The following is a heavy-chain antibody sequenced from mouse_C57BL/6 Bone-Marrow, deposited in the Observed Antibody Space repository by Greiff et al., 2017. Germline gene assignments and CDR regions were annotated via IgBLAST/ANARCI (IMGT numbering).Heavy chain of an antibody. J-gene: IGHJ2*01. CDR3: ARRTTVVPLDY. CDR1: GYTFTSYG. Sequence: VKLMESGAELARPGASVKLSCKASGYTFTSYGISWVKQRTGQGLEWIGEIYPRSGNTYYNEKFKGKATLTADKSSSTAYMELRSLTSEDSAVYFCARRTTVVPLDYWGQGTTLTVSS. D-gene: IGHD1-1*01. V-gene: IGHV1-81*01. CDR2: IYPRSGNT.